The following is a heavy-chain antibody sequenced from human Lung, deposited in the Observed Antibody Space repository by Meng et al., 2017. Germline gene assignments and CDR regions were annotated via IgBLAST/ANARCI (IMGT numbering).Heavy chain of an antibody. CDR2: IIDSGST. Sequence: QVQLKQGGAGLLKPSVTRSPTCAVYGGSFSGYYWSWIRQPPGKGLEWIGQIIDSGSTNYNPSLKSRVTISVDTSKNQFSLRVTSVTAADRAVYYCVRRTYSSGWYFDYWGQGTLVTVSS. J-gene: IGHJ4*02. CDR1: GGSFSGYY. V-gene: IGHV4-34*02. D-gene: IGHD6-19*01. CDR3: VRRTYSSGWYFDY.